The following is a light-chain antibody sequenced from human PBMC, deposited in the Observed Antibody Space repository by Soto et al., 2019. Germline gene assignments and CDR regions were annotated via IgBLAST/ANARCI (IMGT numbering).Light chain of an antibody. Sequence: QSVLTQPPSASGTPGQRVTISCSGSSSNIGSNSVNWYQQVPGTAPKILIYSNYQRPSGVPDRFSGSKSGTSASLAISGLQSEDEADYYCATWDDSLKAVVFGGGTKVTVL. CDR2: SNY. CDR1: SSNIGSNS. CDR3: ATWDDSLKAVV. J-gene: IGLJ2*01. V-gene: IGLV1-44*01.